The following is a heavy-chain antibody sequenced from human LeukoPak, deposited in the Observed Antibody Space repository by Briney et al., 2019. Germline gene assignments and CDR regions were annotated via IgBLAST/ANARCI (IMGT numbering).Heavy chain of an antibody. CDR2: ISGSGGST. CDR1: GFTFSSYA. CDR3: APYRSGGSCYGVDY. V-gene: IGHV3-23*01. J-gene: IGHJ4*02. D-gene: IGHD2-15*01. Sequence: PGGSLRLSCAASGFTFSSYAMSWVRQAPGKGLEWVSAISGSGGSTYYADSVKGRFTISRGNSKNTLYLQMNSLRAEDTAVYYCAPYRSGGSCYGVDYWGQGTLVTVSS.